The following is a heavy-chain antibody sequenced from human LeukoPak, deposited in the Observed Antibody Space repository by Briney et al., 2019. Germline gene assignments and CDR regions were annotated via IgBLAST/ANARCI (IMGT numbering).Heavy chain of an antibody. J-gene: IGHJ4*02. CDR3: ARVPMVQGVNVDPCDY. D-gene: IGHD3-10*01. Sequence: GESLRLSCAASGFTFSSYSMNWVRQAPGKGLEWVSSISSSSSYIYYADSVKGRFTISRDNAKKSLFLQMNSLRAEDTAVYYCARVPMVQGVNVDPCDYWGQGTLVTVSS. CDR2: ISSSSSYI. V-gene: IGHV3-21*01. CDR1: GFTFSSYS.